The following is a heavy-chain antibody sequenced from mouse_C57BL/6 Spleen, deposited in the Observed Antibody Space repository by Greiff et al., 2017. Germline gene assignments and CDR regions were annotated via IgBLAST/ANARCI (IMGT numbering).Heavy chain of an antibody. D-gene: IGHD1-1*01. CDR2: INPYNGGT. CDR1: GYTFTDYY. Sequence: EVQLQQSGPVLVKPGASVKMSCKASGYTFTDYYMNWVKQSHGKSLEWIGVINPYNGGTSYNQKFKGKATLTVDKSSSTAYMELNSLTSEDSAVYYCARSGTTVNWYFDVWGTGTTVTVSS. CDR3: ARSGTTVNWYFDV. V-gene: IGHV1-19*01. J-gene: IGHJ1*03.